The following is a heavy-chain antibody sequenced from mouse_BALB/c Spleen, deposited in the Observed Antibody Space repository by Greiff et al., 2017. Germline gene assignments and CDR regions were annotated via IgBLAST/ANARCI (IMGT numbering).Heavy chain of an antibody. Sequence: VQLQQSGAELARPGASVKMSCKASGYTFTSYTMHWVKQRPGQGLEWIGYINPSSGYTNYNQKFKDKATLTADKSSSTAYMQLSSLTSEDSAVYDCARGGNYDAMDYWGQGTSVTVSS. CDR1: GYTFTSYT. J-gene: IGHJ4*01. V-gene: IGHV1-4*01. CDR2: INPSSGYT. CDR3: ARGGNYDAMDY. D-gene: IGHD2-1*01.